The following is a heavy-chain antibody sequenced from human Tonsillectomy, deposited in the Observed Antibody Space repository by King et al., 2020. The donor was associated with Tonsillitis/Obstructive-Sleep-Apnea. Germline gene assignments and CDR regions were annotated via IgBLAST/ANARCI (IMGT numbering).Heavy chain of an antibody. J-gene: IGHJ4*02. V-gene: IGHV3-15*01. CDR3: TALTSGY. Sequence: QLVQSGGGLVKPGGSLRLSCAASGFIFSNAWMSWVRQAPGKGLEWVGRIKCKTDGGTQEDAAPVKGRFTIARDDSKNTRYLQMSSLKTEDTAVYYCTALTSGYWGQGTLVTVSS. CDR1: GFIFSNAW. CDR2: IKCKTDGGTQ. D-gene: IGHD3-10*01.